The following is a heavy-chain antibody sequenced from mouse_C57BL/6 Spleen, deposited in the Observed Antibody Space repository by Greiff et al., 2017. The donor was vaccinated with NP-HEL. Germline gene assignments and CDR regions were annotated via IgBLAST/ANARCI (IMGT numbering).Heavy chain of an antibody. J-gene: IGHJ2*01. CDR3: ARTFYDYDGPFDY. CDR1: GYSFTSYY. CDR2: IYPGSGNT. V-gene: IGHV1-66*01. D-gene: IGHD2-4*01. Sequence: QVQLQQSGPELVKPGASVKISCKASGYSFTSYYIHWVKQRPGQGLEWIGWIYPGSGNTKYNEKFKGKATLTADTSSSTAYMQLSSLTSEDSAVYYCARTFYDYDGPFDYWGQGTTLTVSS.